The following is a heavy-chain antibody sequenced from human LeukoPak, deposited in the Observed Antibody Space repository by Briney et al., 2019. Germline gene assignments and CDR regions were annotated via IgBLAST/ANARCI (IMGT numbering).Heavy chain of an antibody. V-gene: IGHV3-53*01. J-gene: IGHJ4*02. CDR1: GFTVSSNY. CDR2: IYSGGST. CDR3: ARGCDFWSGYYYEPCY. Sequence: GGSLRLSCAASGFTVSSNYMSWVRQAPGKGLEWVSVIYSGGSTYYADSVKGRFTISRGNSKNTLYLQMNSLRAEDTAVYYCARGCDFWSGYYYEPCYWGQGTLVTVSS. D-gene: IGHD3-3*01.